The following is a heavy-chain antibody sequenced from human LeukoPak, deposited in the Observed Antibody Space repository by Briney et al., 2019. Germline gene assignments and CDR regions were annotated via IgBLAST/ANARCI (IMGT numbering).Heavy chain of an antibody. Sequence: GGSLRLSCAASGFPFSSYWMHWVRQGPGRGLVWVSRIIGDGSGTNYADSVKGRFTISRDNAKNTLYLQMNSLRAEDTAVYYCARGRSINFLDVWGQGTTVTVSS. V-gene: IGHV3-74*01. CDR2: IIGDGSGT. D-gene: IGHD6-6*01. CDR3: ARGRSINFLDV. J-gene: IGHJ6*02. CDR1: GFPFSSYW.